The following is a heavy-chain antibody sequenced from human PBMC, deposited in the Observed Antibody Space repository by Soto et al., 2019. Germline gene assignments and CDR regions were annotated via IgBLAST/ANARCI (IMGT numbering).Heavy chain of an antibody. CDR3: ARGSPATRSAFDI. CDR1: GGTFSSYA. Sequence: QVQLVQSGAEVKKPGSSVKVSCKASGGTFSSYAISWVRQAPGQGLEWMGGIIPIFGTANYAQKFQGRVTITADESTSPAFMEPSRLRSEDTAVYYCARGSPATRSAFDIWGQGTMVTVSS. CDR2: IIPIFGTA. D-gene: IGHD3-10*01. V-gene: IGHV1-69*12. J-gene: IGHJ3*02.